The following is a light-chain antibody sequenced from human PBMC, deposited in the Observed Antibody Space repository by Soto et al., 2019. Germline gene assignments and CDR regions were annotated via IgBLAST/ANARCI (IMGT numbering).Light chain of an antibody. J-gene: IGKJ4*01. Sequence: DIVLTQSPGPLSLSPGERATLSCGASQSVSSKLAWYQQKPGQAPRLLIYDASNRATGIPTRFSGSGSGTDCTLTISNLEPEDVAVYYCQQHISWPLTLGGGTKVDIK. CDR2: DAS. CDR3: QQHISWPLT. CDR1: QSVSSK. V-gene: IGKV3-11*01.